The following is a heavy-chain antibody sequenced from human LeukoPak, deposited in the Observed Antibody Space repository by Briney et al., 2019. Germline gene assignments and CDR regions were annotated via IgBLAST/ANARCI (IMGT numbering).Heavy chain of an antibody. J-gene: IGHJ4*02. D-gene: IGHD1-14*01. Sequence: ASLKVSCKPTGYSFTAYYIFWIRQAPGQGLECMGWISLYNGATKYAQRFQSRVTMTRDTSISTAYMELSRLRSDDTATYYCASWAGGNEPVASFDYWGQGTLVTVSS. CDR2: ISLYNGAT. V-gene: IGHV1-2*02. CDR1: GYSFTAYY. CDR3: ASWAGGNEPVASFDY.